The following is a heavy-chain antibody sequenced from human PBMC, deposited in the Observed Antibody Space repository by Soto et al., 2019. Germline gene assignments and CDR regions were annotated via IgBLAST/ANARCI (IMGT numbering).Heavy chain of an antibody. CDR1: GYTFTSYG. Sequence: ASVKVACKASGYTFTSYGIGWVRQAPGQGLEWMGWISAYNGNTNYAQKLQGRVTMTTDTSTSTAYMELRSLRSDDTAVYYCARDLTRITLVRGVYKWFDPWGQGTLVTVSS. CDR3: ARDLTRITLVRGVYKWFDP. CDR2: ISAYNGNT. D-gene: IGHD3-10*01. V-gene: IGHV1-18*01. J-gene: IGHJ5*02.